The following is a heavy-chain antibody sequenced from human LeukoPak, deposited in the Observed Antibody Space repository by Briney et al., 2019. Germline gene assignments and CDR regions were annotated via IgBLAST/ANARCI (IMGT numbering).Heavy chain of an antibody. Sequence: ASVKVSCKASGYTFTTYGINWVRQAPGQGLEWMGWISTYDGATDYAQNLQGRLTMTTDTSTSTAYMELRSLRSDDTALYYCARTPAEETTPNWFDPWGQGTLVTVSS. CDR1: GYTFTTYG. CDR2: ISTYDGAT. D-gene: IGHD1/OR15-1a*01. J-gene: IGHJ5*02. CDR3: ARTPAEETTPNWFDP. V-gene: IGHV1-18*01.